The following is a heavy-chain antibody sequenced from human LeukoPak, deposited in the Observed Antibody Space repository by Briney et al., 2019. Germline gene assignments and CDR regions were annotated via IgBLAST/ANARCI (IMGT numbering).Heavy chain of an antibody. CDR2: INPNSGGT. J-gene: IGHJ4*02. Sequence: ASVKVSCKASGYTFTGYYMHWVRQAPGQGLEWMGWINPNSGGTNYAQKFQGRVTMTRDTSISTAYMELSRLRSDDTAVYYCARDAAPSDFWSGYSAWGQGTLVTVSS. CDR1: GYTFTGYY. V-gene: IGHV1-2*02. D-gene: IGHD3-3*01. CDR3: ARDAAPSDFWSGYSA.